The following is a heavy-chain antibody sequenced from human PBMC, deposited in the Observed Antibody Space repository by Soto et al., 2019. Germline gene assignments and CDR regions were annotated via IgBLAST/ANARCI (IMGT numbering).Heavy chain of an antibody. Sequence: GGSLRLSCAASGIVFSNYWMTWVRQAPGKGLEWVANIKPDGSDEYYVESVKGRFTISRDNSKSALYLQMNSLRAEDTALYYWARDPPWKDDPFDIWGQGTMVTVS. V-gene: IGHV3-7*01. CDR1: GIVFSNYW. D-gene: IGHD1-1*01. CDR2: IKPDGSDE. J-gene: IGHJ3*02. CDR3: ARDPPWKDDPFDI.